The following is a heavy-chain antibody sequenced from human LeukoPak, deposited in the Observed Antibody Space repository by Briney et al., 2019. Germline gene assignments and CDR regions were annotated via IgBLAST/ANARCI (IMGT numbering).Heavy chain of an antibody. Sequence: SETLSLTCTVSGGSISDHYWTWIRQPPGKGLEWIGYIYYSGSTNYNASLKSRVAISVDTSKNQFSLKLSSVTAADTAVYYCAGHGRYYGHLPDYWGQGTLVTVSS. D-gene: IGHD4-17*01. J-gene: IGHJ4*02. CDR3: AGHGRYYGHLPDY. CDR1: GGSISDHY. CDR2: IYYSGST. V-gene: IGHV4-59*11.